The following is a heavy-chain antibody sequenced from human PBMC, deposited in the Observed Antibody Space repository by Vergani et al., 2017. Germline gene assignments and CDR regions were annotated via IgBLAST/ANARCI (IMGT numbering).Heavy chain of an antibody. V-gene: IGHV4-34*01. J-gene: IGHJ3*02. CDR3: ASGLIYYDSSGYLRAGAFDI. CDR1: GGSFSGYY. D-gene: IGHD3-22*01. CDR2: INHSGST. Sequence: QVQLQQWGAGLLKPSETLSLTCAVYGGSFSGYYWSWIRQPPGKGLEWIGEINHSGSTNYNPSLKSRVTISVDTSKNQFSLKLSSVTAADTAVYYCASGLIYYDSSGYLRAGAFDIWGQGTMVTVSS.